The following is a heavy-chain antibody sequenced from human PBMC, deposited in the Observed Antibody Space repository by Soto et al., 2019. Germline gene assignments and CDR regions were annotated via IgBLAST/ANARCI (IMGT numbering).Heavy chain of an antibody. J-gene: IGHJ6*02. CDR3: ARGWVGATLTSYYYYGMDV. V-gene: IGHV3-74*01. CDR2: INSDGSST. CDR1: GFTFSSYW. Sequence: LRLSCAASGFTFSSYWMHWVRQAPGKGLVWVSRINSDGSSTSYADSVKGRFTISRDNAKNTLYLQMNSLRAEDTAVYYCARGWVGATLTSYYYYGMDVWGQGTTVTVSS. D-gene: IGHD1-26*01.